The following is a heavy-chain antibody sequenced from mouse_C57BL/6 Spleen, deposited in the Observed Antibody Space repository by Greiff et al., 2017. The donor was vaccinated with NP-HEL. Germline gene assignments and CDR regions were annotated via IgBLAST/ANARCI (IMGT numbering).Heavy chain of an antibody. CDR3: ARYIDGYGFAY. V-gene: IGHV7-3*01. D-gene: IGHD2-3*01. Sequence: EVQRVESGGGLVQPGGSLSLSCAASGFTFTDYYMSWVRQPPGKALEWLGFIRNKANGYTTEYSASVKGRFTISRDNSQSILYLQMNALRAEDSATYDCARYIDGYGFAYWGQGTLVTVSA. CDR1: GFTFTDYY. CDR2: IRNKANGYTT. J-gene: IGHJ3*01.